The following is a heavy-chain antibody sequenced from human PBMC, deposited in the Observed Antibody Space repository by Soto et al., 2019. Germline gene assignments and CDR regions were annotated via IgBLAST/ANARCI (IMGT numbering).Heavy chain of an antibody. D-gene: IGHD6-13*01. Sequence: GESLKISCQCSGYTFSNFWIAWVRQLHGKGLEYMGIIYPGDSETRYSPSFHGKVTISADRSIGTAYLQWSSLEASDSAFYFWARSPRSSPYFDYWGQGALVTVSS. CDR3: ARSPRSSPYFDY. CDR1: GYTFSNFW. V-gene: IGHV5-51*01. J-gene: IGHJ4*02. CDR2: IYPGDSET.